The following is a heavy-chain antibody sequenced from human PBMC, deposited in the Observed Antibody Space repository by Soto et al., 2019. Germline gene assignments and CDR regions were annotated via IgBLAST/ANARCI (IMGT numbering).Heavy chain of an antibody. CDR1: GDSIGNSH. Sequence: SETLSLTCTVSGDSIGNSHWSWIRQPPGKGLEWIGSIYYSGSTYYNPSLKSRVTISVDTSKNQFSLKLSSVTAADTAVYYCARRRVAQGSPNWFDPWGQGTLVTVSS. V-gene: IGHV4-59*05. D-gene: IGHD2-15*01. J-gene: IGHJ5*02. CDR2: IYYSGST. CDR3: ARRRVAQGSPNWFDP.